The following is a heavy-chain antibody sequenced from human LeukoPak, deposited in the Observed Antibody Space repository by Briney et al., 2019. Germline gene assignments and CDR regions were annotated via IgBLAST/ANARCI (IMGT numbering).Heavy chain of an antibody. CDR3: ARGTVVITMIDY. CDR1: GGSISSGGYY. V-gene: IGHV4-31*03. D-gene: IGHD3-22*01. CDR2: IYYSGST. J-gene: IGHJ4*02. Sequence: PSETLSLTCTVSGGSISSGGYYWSWIRQHPGKGLEWIGYIYYSGSTYYNPSLKSRVTISVGTSKNQFSLKLSSVTAADTAVYYCARGTVVITMIDYWGREPWSPSPQ.